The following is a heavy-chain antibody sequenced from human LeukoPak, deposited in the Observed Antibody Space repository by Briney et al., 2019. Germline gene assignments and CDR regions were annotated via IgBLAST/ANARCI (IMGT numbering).Heavy chain of an antibody. J-gene: IGHJ4*02. V-gene: IGHV3-23*01. CDR2: ISGSGGST. CDR3: ARSTAGFDY. D-gene: IGHD1-1*01. Sequence: GGSLRLSCAASGFTFSSYAMSWVRQAPGKGLEWVSAISGSGGSTYYADSVKGRFTISRDNAKNSLYLQMNSLRAEDTALYYCARSTAGFDYWGQGTLVTVSS. CDR1: GFTFSSYA.